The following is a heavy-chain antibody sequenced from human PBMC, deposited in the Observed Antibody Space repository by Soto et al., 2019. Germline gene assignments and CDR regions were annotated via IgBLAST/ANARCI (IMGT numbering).Heavy chain of an antibody. CDR1: GLTFSSYE. Sequence: PGGSLRLSCAVSGLTFSSYEMDWVRQAPEKGLEWVSFISPSGSTIYADSVKGRFTISRDNAKNSLYLQVNSLRAEDTAVYYCARGGYCDTTTCYRLNAFDVWGQGTVVTVSS. CDR2: ISPSGSTI. CDR3: ARGGYCDTTTCYRLNAFDV. D-gene: IGHD2-2*01. V-gene: IGHV3-48*03. J-gene: IGHJ3*01.